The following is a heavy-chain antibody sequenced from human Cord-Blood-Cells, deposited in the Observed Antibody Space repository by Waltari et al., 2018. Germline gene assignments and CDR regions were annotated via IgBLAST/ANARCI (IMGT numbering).Heavy chain of an antibody. D-gene: IGHD6-13*01. CDR2: INPSGGST. V-gene: IGHV1-46*01. J-gene: IGHJ3*02. CDR1: GYTFTSYY. CDR3: ARDSSSWYGGGAFDI. Sequence: QVQLVQSGAEVKKPGASVKVSCKASGYTFTSYYMPWVRTAPGQGLEWMGIINPSGGSTSYAQKFQGRVTMTRDTSTSTVYMELSSLRSEDTAVYYCARDSSSWYGGGAFDIWGQGTMVTVSS.